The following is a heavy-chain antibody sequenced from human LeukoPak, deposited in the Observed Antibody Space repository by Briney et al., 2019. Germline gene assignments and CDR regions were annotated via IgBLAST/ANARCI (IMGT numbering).Heavy chain of an antibody. J-gene: IGHJ4*02. CDR3: ARENYGGNSGYFDY. CDR2: ISSSGSTV. V-gene: IGHV3-48*03. CDR1: GFTFSSYE. Sequence: GGSLRLSCAASGFTFSSYEMNWVRQAPGKGLEWISYISSSGSTVYYADSAKGRFTISRDNANNSLYLQMNSLRAEDTAVYYCARENYGGNSGYFDYWGQGTLVTVSS. D-gene: IGHD4-23*01.